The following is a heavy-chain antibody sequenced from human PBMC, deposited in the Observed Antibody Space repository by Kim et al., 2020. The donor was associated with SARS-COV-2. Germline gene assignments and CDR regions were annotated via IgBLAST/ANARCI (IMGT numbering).Heavy chain of an antibody. V-gene: IGHV4-31*03. CDR1: GGSISSGGYY. CDR3: ARGGGVQLWLQYYYYGMDV. D-gene: IGHD5-18*01. CDR2: IYYSGST. Sequence: SETLSLTCTVSGGSISSGGYYWSWIRQHPGKGLEWIGYIYYSGSTYYNPSLKSRVTISVDTSKNQFSLKLSSVTAADTAVYYCARGGGVQLWLQYYYYGMDVWGQGTTVTVSS. J-gene: IGHJ6*02.